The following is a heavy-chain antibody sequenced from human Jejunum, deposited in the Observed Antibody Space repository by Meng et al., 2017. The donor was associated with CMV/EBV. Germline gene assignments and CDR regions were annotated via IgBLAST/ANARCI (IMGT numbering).Heavy chain of an antibody. D-gene: IGHD1-1*01. Sequence: VSCASISCHYWRWLRQPPGMGLEWMGYVYYSVSATYSPSLKSRVTISVDMSKNQVSLNLRAVTAADTAMYFCARGLGHASNNSHDYWGQGTLVTVSS. CDR2: VYYSVSA. J-gene: IGHJ4*02. CDR1: CASISCHY. CDR3: ARGLGHASNNSHDY. V-gene: IGHV4-59*11.